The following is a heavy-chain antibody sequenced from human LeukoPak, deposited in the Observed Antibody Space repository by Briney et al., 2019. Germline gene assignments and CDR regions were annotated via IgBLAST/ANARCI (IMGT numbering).Heavy chain of an antibody. CDR1: GFTFNIYA. Sequence: GGSLRLSCAASGFTFNIYAMSWVRQAPGKGLEWVSSISSSSSYIYYADSVKGRFTISRDNAKNSLYLQMNSLRAEDTAVYYCARDTRRRCSSTSCYSPYYYYMDVWGKGTTVTVSS. J-gene: IGHJ6*03. D-gene: IGHD2-2*02. CDR3: ARDTRRRCSSTSCYSPYYYYMDV. V-gene: IGHV3-21*01. CDR2: ISSSSSYI.